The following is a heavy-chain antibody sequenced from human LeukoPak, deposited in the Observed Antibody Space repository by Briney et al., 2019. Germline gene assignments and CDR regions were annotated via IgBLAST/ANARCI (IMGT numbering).Heavy chain of an antibody. CDR3: AKEKDRYSSSWSHFDY. CDR1: GFTFSSYG. V-gene: IGHV3-30*18. D-gene: IGHD6-13*01. J-gene: IGHJ4*02. Sequence: PGRSLRLSCAVSGFTFSSYGIHWVRQAPGKGLEWVAVISYDGSNKNYADSVRGRFTISRDNSKNTLYLQMNSLRAEDTAVYYCAKEKDRYSSSWSHFDYWSQGTLVTVSS. CDR2: ISYDGSNK.